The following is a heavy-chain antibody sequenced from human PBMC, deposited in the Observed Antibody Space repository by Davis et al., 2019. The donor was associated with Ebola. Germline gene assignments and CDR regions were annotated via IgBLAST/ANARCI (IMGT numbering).Heavy chain of an antibody. D-gene: IGHD6-6*01. CDR3: AHRQRYSSSSGYYYYYGMDV. V-gene: IGHV2-5*02. CDR2: IYWDDDK. CDR1: GFSLSTSGVG. J-gene: IGHJ6*02. Sequence: SGPTLVKPTQTLTLTCTFSGFSLSTSGVGVGWIRQPPGKALEWLALIYWDDDKRYSPSLKSRLTITKDTSKNQVVLTMTNMDPVDTATYYCAHRQRYSSSSGYYYYYGMDVWGQGTTVTVSS.